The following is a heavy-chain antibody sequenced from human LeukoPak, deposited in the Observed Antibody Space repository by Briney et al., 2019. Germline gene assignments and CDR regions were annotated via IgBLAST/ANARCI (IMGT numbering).Heavy chain of an antibody. CDR2: IYPGDSDT. V-gene: IGHV5-51*01. Sequence: GESLKISCKGSGYSFSNYWIGWVRQMPGKGLESTGIIYPGDSDTRYSPSFQGQVTISADKSISTAYLQWTSLKASGTAMYYCVRQFDSGWYGSFDYWGQGTLVTVSS. CDR3: VRQFDSGWYGSFDY. CDR1: GYSFSNYW. D-gene: IGHD6-19*01. J-gene: IGHJ4*02.